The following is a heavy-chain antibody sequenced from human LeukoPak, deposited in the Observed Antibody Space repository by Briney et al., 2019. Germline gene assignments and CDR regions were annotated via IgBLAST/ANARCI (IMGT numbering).Heavy chain of an antibody. D-gene: IGHD1-26*01. CDR1: GFTFGTYT. CDR2: ISSSSYI. J-gene: IGHJ5*01. CDR3: ARQISGSFDS. Sequence: GSLRLSCAASGFTFGTYTMNWVRQAPGKGLEWVSSISSSSYIYYGDSVKGRFTISRDNAENSLYLQMNSLRAEDTAVYYCARQISGSFDSWGQGALVAVSS. V-gene: IGHV3-21*01.